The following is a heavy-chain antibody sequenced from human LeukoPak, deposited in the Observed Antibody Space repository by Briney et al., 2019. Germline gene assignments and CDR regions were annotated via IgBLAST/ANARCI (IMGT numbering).Heavy chain of an antibody. D-gene: IGHD3-10*01. CDR3: ARGRGVRGGNFDY. Sequence: SETLSLTCTVSGGSVSNYYWSWIRQPPGKGLEWIGYIYYSGSTNYNPSLKSRVTISVDTSKNQFSLKLTSVTAADTAVYYCARGRGVRGGNFDYWGQGTLVTVSS. J-gene: IGHJ4*02. CDR2: IYYSGST. CDR1: GGSVSNYY. V-gene: IGHV4-59*02.